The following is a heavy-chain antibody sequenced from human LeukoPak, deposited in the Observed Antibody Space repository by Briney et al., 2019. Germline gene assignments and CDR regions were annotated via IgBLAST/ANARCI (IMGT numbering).Heavy chain of an antibody. D-gene: IGHD3-22*01. V-gene: IGHV1-24*01. Sequence: GASVKVSCKVSGYTLTELSMHWVRQAPGKGLEWMGGFDPEDGETIYAQKFQGRVTMTEDTSTDTAYMELSSLRSEDTAVYYCATDRDYYDSSGYYYLQSFQHWGQGTLVTVSS. CDR1: GYTLTELS. CDR3: ATDRDYYDSSGYYYLQSFQH. J-gene: IGHJ1*01. CDR2: FDPEDGET.